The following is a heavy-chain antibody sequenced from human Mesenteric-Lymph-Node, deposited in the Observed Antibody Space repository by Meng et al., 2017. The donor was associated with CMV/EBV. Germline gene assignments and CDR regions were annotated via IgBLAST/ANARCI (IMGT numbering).Heavy chain of an antibody. J-gene: IGHJ5*01. CDR2: MHVDGRI. D-gene: IGHD4-17*01. CDR3: ATTTTAYVVADS. Sequence: CSGSGGSLSGSAWFGWVRRPPGEGLEWIGEMHVDGRINYNPSLRSRVAMSLDTSKNQFSLNLNSVTAADTAIYFCATTTTAYVVADSWGQGSLVTVSS. CDR1: GGSLSGSAW. V-gene: IGHV4-4*01.